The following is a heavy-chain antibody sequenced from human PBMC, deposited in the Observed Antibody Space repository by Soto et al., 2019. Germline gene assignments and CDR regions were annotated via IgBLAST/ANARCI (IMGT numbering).Heavy chain of an antibody. D-gene: IGHD1-7*01. V-gene: IGHV3-23*01. Sequence: LRLSCAASGFTFSSFAMSRVRQAPGKGLEWVSTISGSGGTTYYADSVKGRFIISKDNSKKTLSLQMNGLRAEDTAVYYCAKSLSGTNYAMDVWGQGTTVTVSS. CDR1: GFTFSSFA. CDR3: AKSLSGTNYAMDV. CDR2: ISGSGGTT. J-gene: IGHJ6*02.